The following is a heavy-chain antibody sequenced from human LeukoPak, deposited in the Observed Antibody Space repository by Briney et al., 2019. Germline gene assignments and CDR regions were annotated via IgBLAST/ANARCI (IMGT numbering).Heavy chain of an antibody. D-gene: IGHD3-3*01. J-gene: IGHJ4*02. CDR1: GFTFSSYG. CDR3: AKANVFGVLDYFDY. Sequence: GGSLRLSCAASGFTFSSYGMSWVRQAPGKGLEWVSGISPGGPTYYADSVRGRFTISRDDSKNTLYLQMKNLRAEDTAVYYCAKANVFGVLDYFDYWGQGTLVTVSS. CDR2: ISPGGPT. V-gene: IGHV3-23*01.